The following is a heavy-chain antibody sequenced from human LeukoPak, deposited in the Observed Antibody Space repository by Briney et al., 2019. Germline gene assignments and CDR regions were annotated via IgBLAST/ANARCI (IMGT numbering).Heavy chain of an antibody. V-gene: IGHV3-23*01. CDR2: ISGSGGST. J-gene: IGHJ4*02. D-gene: IGHD3-10*01. CDR1: GFTFSSYA. CDR3: ARAPWLGMYYFDY. Sequence: GGSLRLSCAASGFTFSSYAMSWVRQAPGKGLEWVSAISGSGGSTYYADSVKGRFTISRDNSKNTLYLQMNSLRAEDTAVYYCARAPWLGMYYFDYWGQGTLVTVSS.